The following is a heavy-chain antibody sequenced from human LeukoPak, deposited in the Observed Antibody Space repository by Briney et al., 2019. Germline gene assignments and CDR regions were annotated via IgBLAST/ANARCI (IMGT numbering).Heavy chain of an antibody. CDR2: ISTSGITI. J-gene: IGHJ6*03. D-gene: IGHD3-10*01. CDR1: GFIFSDYY. CDR3: AKGPRITLVRGGQWYYYMDV. Sequence: PGGSLRLSCAAAGFIFSDYYMSWIRQAPGKGLEGVSYISTSGITIYYADSVKGRFTISRDNAKNSLYLQMNSLRAEDTAVYYCAKGPRITLVRGGQWYYYMDVWGKGTTVTISS. V-gene: IGHV3-11*01.